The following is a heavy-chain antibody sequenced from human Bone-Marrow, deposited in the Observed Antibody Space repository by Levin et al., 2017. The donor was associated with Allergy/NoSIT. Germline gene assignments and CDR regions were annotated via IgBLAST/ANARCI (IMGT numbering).Heavy chain of an antibody. CDR2: IHTSGST. CDR1: GGSISSGNYY. J-gene: IGHJ6*03. V-gene: IGHV4-61*02. CDR3: ARDLPPEDYMDV. Sequence: SETLSLTCTVSGGSISSGNYYWSWIRQPAGRGLEWIGRIHTSGSTNYNPSLKSRVTISADTSKNQLSLNLYSVTAADTALYYCARDLPPEDYMDVWGKGTTVTVSS.